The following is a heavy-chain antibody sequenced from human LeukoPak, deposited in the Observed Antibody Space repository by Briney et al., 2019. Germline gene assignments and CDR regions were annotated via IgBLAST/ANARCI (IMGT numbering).Heavy chain of an antibody. CDR1: GFTFSSYA. Sequence: GGSLRLSCAASGFTFSSYAMHWVRQAPGKGLEWVAVISYDGSNKYYADSVKGRFTISRDNSKNTLYLQMNSLRAEDTAVYYCASYDSSGYVDYWGQGTLVTVSS. CDR2: ISYDGSNK. V-gene: IGHV3-30*04. CDR3: ASYDSSGYVDY. D-gene: IGHD3-22*01. J-gene: IGHJ4*02.